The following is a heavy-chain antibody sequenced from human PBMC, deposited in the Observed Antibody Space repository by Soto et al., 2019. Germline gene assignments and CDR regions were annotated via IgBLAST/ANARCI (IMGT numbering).Heavy chain of an antibody. CDR2: MNPNSGNT. Sequence: ASVKVSCKASGYTFTSYDINWVRQATGQGLEWMGWMNPNSGNTGYAQKFQGRVTMTRNTSISTAYMELSSLRSEDTAVYYCARGRSPVLRYFDWYFREASYDYWGQGTLVTVSS. J-gene: IGHJ4*02. V-gene: IGHV1-8*01. CDR3: ARGRSPVLRYFDWYFREASYDY. D-gene: IGHD3-9*01. CDR1: GYTFTSYD.